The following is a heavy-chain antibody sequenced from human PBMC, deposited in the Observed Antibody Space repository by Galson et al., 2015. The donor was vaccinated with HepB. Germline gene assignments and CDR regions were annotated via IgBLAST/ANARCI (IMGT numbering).Heavy chain of an antibody. CDR1: GYTFTCDG. CDR2: IAVYNGNT. J-gene: IGHJ4*02. CDR3: ARKFAFFDL. V-gene: IGHV1-18*04. Sequence: SVKVSCKASGYTFTCDGISWLRQAPGQGFEWMGWIAVYNGNTNYSRRFKDRLTLTTDASTNTAYMELRSLRPDDGAIYYCARKFAFFDLWGQGTLVTVSS.